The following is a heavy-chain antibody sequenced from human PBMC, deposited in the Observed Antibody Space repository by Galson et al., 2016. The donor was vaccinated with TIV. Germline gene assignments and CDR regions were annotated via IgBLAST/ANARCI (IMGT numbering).Heavy chain of an antibody. CDR2: IIPILNIA. V-gene: IGHV1-69*04. CDR1: GDTFRNYA. J-gene: IGHJ4*02. CDR3: ARGPAENY. Sequence: GDTFRNYAISWVRQAPGQGLEWMGRIIPILNIANYAQEFQGRVTITADESTSTVYMELNSLRSDDTAVYYCARGPAENYWGQGTLVTVSS.